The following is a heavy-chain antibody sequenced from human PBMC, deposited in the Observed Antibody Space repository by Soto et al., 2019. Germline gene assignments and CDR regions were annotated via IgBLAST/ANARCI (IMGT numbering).Heavy chain of an antibody. CDR1: GFTFSNAW. CDR3: TTVSQVLPYDYVWGSYRLAY. CDR2: IKSKTDGGTT. D-gene: IGHD3-16*02. Sequence: GGSLRLSCAASGFTFSNAWMNWVRQAPGKGLERVGRIKSKTDGGTTDYAAPVKGRFTISRDDSKNTLYLQMNSLKTEDTAVYYCTTVSQVLPYDYVWGSYRLAYWGQGTLVTVSS. J-gene: IGHJ4*02. V-gene: IGHV3-15*07.